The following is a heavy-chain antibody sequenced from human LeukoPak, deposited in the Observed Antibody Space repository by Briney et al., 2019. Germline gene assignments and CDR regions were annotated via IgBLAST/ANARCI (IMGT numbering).Heavy chain of an antibody. D-gene: IGHD1-26*01. CDR1: GFTFSNAL. Sequence: GGCLRVSCAASGFTFSNALMSWVRQAPGKGLEWVGRIKSITDGGPTDYAAAVKGRFTILRNDSKNTLYLQMNSLKTEHTAVYDCTTDWYSGGYRYQYYFDYWGQGTLVTVSS. CDR3: TTDWYSGGYRYQYYFDY. J-gene: IGHJ4*02. V-gene: IGHV3-15*01. CDR2: IKSITDGGPT.